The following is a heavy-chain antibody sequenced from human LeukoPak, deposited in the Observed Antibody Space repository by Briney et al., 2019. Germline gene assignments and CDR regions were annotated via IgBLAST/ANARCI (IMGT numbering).Heavy chain of an antibody. CDR1: GFTFSTYS. V-gene: IGHV3-21*01. CDR2: ISSSSTYI. J-gene: IGHJ4*02. Sequence: GGSLRLSCAASGFTFSTYSMNWVRQAPGKGLEWVSFISSSSTYIYYADSVKGRFSISRDNAKNSLYLQMNSLRAEDTAVYYCALTTVSEGFDYWGQGTLVTVSS. D-gene: IGHD4-17*01. CDR3: ALTTVSEGFDY.